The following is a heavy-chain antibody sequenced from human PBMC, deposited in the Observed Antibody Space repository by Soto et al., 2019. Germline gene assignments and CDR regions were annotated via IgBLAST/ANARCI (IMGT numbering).Heavy chain of an antibody. Sequence: GASVKVSCKXSGYTFTSYGISWVRQAPGQGLEWMGWISAYNGNTNYAQKLQGRVTMTTDTSTSTVYMELRSLRSDDTAVYYCARFRNAMYYDIFTGYSNQGMDVWGQGTTVTV. CDR3: ARFRNAMYYDIFTGYSNQGMDV. V-gene: IGHV1-18*01. D-gene: IGHD3-9*01. CDR2: ISAYNGNT. CDR1: GYTFTSYG. J-gene: IGHJ6*02.